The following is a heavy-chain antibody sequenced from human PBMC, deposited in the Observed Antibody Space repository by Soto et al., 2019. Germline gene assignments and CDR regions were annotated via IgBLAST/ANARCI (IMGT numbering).Heavy chain of an antibody. CDR1: GDSISNLDYF. Sequence: SETLSLTCSVSGDSISNLDYFWAWIRQPPGQALEYIGYIYKSATTYYNPSFETRVAISVDTSKSQFSLNVTSVTAADTAVYFCSRGRYCLTGRCFPNWFDSWGQGALVTVS. D-gene: IGHD7-27*01. CDR2: IYKSATT. J-gene: IGHJ5*01. CDR3: SRGRYCLTGRCFPNWFDS. V-gene: IGHV4-30-4*01.